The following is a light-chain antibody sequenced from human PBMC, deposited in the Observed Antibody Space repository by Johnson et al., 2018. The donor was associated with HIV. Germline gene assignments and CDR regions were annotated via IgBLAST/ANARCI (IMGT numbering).Light chain of an antibody. CDR3: GTWDSSLSAGYV. CDR1: SSNIENNY. J-gene: IGLJ1*01. Sequence: QSVLTQPPSVSANPGQKVTISCSGSSSNIENNYVSWYQQLPETAPKLLIYENNKRPSGIPARFSGSKSGTSATLGITGLQTGDEADYYCGTWDSSLSAGYVFETGTKVIVL. V-gene: IGLV1-51*02. CDR2: ENN.